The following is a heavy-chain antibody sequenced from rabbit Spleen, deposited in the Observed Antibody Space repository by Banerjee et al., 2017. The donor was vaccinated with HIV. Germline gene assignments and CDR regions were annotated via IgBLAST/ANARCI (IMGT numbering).Heavy chain of an antibody. Sequence: QEQLEESAGGLVQPGGSLKLSCKASGFTLSSYYMNWVRQAPGKGLELIGCIYTGSSGSTAYASWAKGRFTISTASATTVTLQMTSLTAADTATYFCARWAAGNSGWYTFNLWGPGTLVTVS. CDR3: ARWAAGNSGWYTFNL. J-gene: IGHJ4*01. CDR1: GFTLSSYYM. CDR2: IYTGSSGST. V-gene: IGHV1S45*01. D-gene: IGHD1-1*01.